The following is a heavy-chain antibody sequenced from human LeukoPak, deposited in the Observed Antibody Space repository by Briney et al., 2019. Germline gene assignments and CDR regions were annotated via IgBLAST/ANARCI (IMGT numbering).Heavy chain of an antibody. D-gene: IGHD6-13*01. J-gene: IGHJ4*02. V-gene: IGHV3-23*01. Sequence: GGSLRLSCAHPRYTFSSYAMSSGRQAPGKGLEWVSAISGSGGSTYYADSVKGRVTISRDNSKNTLCLQMNSLRAEDTAVYYCVIERRPGLGAAGTNLEGNWGQGTLVTVSS. CDR1: RYTFSSYA. CDR3: VIERRPGLGAAGTNLEGN. CDR2: ISGSGGST.